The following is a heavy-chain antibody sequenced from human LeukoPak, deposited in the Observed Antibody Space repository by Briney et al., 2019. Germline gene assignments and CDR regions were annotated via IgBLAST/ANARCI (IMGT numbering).Heavy chain of an antibody. CDR3: ARDLDSYGDSDY. Sequence: HPGGSLRLSCAASGFTFSSYEMNWVRQAPGKGLEWVSYISSSGSTIYYADSVKGRFTISRDNSKNTLYLQMNSLRAEDTAVYYCARDLDSYGDSDYWGQGTLVTVSS. CDR2: ISSSGSTI. V-gene: IGHV3-48*03. D-gene: IGHD4-17*01. CDR1: GFTFSSYE. J-gene: IGHJ4*02.